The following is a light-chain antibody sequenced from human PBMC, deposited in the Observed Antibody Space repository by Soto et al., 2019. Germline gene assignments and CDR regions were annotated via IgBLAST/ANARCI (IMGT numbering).Light chain of an antibody. CDR3: SSYAGSIFYV. V-gene: IGLV2-14*03. CDR2: DVS. J-gene: IGLJ1*01. CDR1: SSDVGGYNY. Sequence: QAVLTQPASVSGSPGQSITITCTGTSSDVGGYNYVSWYQQHPGKAPKVLISDVSNRPSGISNRFSGSKSGNTASLTVSGLQAEDEADYYCSSYAGSIFYVFGTGTKVTVL.